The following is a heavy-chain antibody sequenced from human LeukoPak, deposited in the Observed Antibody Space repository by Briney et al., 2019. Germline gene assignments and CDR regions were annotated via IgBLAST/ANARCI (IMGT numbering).Heavy chain of an antibody. Sequence: GGSLRLSCAASGFTFSSYAMSWVRQAPGKGLEWVSAISGSGGSTYYADSVKGRFTISRDNSKNTLYLQMNSLRAEDTAVYYCAKPFVTMVRGVTNLYFDYWGQGTLVTVSS. CDR3: AKPFVTMVRGVTNLYFDY. V-gene: IGHV3-23*01. CDR1: GFTFSSYA. J-gene: IGHJ4*02. CDR2: ISGSGGST. D-gene: IGHD3-10*01.